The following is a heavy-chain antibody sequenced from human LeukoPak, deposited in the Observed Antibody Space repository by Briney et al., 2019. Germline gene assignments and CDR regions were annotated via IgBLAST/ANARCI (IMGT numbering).Heavy chain of an antibody. V-gene: IGHV3-66*02. CDR1: GLTVSSNY. CDR3: ARDTDYYDSSGYFDAFDI. CDR2: IYSGGST. D-gene: IGHD3-22*01. Sequence: GGSLRLSCAASGLTVSSNYMSWVRQAPGKGLEWVSVIYSGGSTYYADSVKGRFTISRDNSKNTLYLQMNSLRAEDTAVYYCARDTDYYDSSGYFDAFDIWGQGTMVTVSS. J-gene: IGHJ3*02.